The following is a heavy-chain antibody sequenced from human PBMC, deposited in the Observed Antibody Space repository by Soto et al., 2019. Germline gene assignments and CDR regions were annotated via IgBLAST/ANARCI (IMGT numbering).Heavy chain of an antibody. Sequence: GGSLRLSCTASGFTFGDYAMSWFRQAPGKGLEWVGFIRSKAYGGTTEYAASVKGRFTISRDDSKSIAYLQMNSLKTEDTAVYYCTRDEVVTPSLRYYYYGMDVWGQGTTVTVSS. V-gene: IGHV3-49*03. J-gene: IGHJ6*02. CDR2: IRSKAYGGTT. D-gene: IGHD2-15*01. CDR3: TRDEVVTPSLRYYYYGMDV. CDR1: GFTFGDYA.